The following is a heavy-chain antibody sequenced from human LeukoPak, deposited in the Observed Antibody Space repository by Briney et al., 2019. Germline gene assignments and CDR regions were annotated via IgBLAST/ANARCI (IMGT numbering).Heavy chain of an antibody. J-gene: IGHJ3*01. CDR1: GFTVSSHG. Sequence: GGSLRLSCAVSGFTVSSHGMTWVRQAPGKGLEWVSAFSATDGSAQYAESVKGRFTISRDNSKNSLYLQMNSLRDEDTAVYYCAKARIAAAGTGAFDVWGQGTMVTVSS. CDR3: AKARIAAAGTGAFDV. V-gene: IGHV3-23*01. D-gene: IGHD6-13*01. CDR2: FSATDGSA.